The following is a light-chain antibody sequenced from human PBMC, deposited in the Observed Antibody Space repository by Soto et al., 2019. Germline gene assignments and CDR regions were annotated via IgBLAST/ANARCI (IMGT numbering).Light chain of an antibody. J-gene: IGKJ5*01. CDR3: QQYRYPPST. V-gene: IGKV3-20*01. CDR1: QRVGRNY. Sequence: GDRAPLTWTASQRVGRNYFAWYQQKPGQAPRLLIYGASNRATGIPDRFSGSGSGTDFTLTISMLEPEDLTVYCCQQYRYPPSTFGQGTRLEIK. CDR2: GAS.